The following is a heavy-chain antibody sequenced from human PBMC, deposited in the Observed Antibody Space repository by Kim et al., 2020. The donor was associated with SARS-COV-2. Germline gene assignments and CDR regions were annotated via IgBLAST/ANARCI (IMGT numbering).Heavy chain of an antibody. V-gene: IGHV1-2*02. CDR1: GYTFTGYY. J-gene: IGHJ4*02. D-gene: IGHD5-18*01. CDR3: ARARTVDTAMVYDY. CDR2: INPNSGGT. Sequence: ASVKVSCKASGYTFTGYYMHWVRQAPGQGLEWMGWINPNSGGTNYAQKFQGRVTMTRDTSISTAYMELSRLRSDDTAVYYCARARTVDTAMVYDYWGQGTLVTVSS.